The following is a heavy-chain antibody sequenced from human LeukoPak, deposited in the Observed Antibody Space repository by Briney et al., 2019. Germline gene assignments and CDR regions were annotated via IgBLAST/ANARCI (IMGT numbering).Heavy chain of an antibody. J-gene: IGHJ4*02. D-gene: IGHD3-22*01. Sequence: SVKVSCKASGGTFSNFAISWVRQAPGQGLEWMGGIIPLFGTANYGQKSQGRVTITADKSTSTAYMELSSLRSEDTAVYYCARPLFNYYDDRVEPFDFWGQGTLVTVSS. V-gene: IGHV1-69*06. CDR1: GGTFSNFA. CDR2: IIPLFGTA. CDR3: ARPLFNYYDDRVEPFDF.